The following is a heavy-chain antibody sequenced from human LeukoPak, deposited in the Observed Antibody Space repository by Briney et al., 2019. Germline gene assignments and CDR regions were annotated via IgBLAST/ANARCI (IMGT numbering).Heavy chain of an antibody. V-gene: IGHV3-33*06. J-gene: IGHJ4*02. CDR1: GFTFSSYG. Sequence: GRSLRLSCAASGFTFSSYGMHWVRQAPGKGLEWVAVIWYDGSNKYYADSVKGRFTISRDNSKNTLYLQMNSLRAEDTAVYYCAKAGSGGPYYFDYWGQGTLVTVSS. D-gene: IGHD3-10*01. CDR3: AKAGSGGPYYFDY. CDR2: IWYDGSNK.